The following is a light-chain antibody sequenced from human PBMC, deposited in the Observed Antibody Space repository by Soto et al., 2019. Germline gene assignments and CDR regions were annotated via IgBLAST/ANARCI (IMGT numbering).Light chain of an antibody. CDR2: WGS. CDR3: MQALETPFT. Sequence: DIVMTQSPLSLPVTPGEPASISCRSSQSLLHSNGYNYFDWYLQKPGQSPQLLIYWGSNRASGVPDRFSGSGSGTVFTLKISRVEAEDVGVYYCMQALETPFTFGQGTRLEI. CDR1: QSLLHSNGYNY. V-gene: IGKV2-28*01. J-gene: IGKJ5*01.